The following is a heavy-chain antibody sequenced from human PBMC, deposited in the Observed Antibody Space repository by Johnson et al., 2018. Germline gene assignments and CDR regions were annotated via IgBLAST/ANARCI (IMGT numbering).Heavy chain of an antibody. D-gene: IGHD2-2*01. CDR1: GFTFNTCA. Sequence: VQLVESGGGLVQPGGSLRLSCATSGFTFNTCAMNWVRQAPGKGLEWVSGISASGDTTWYSDSVKGRFAIPRDNSKNTLSLQGNSLTADDTAIYYCATYVVVVPVSNGLDVWGQGTTVTVSS. CDR3: ATYVVVVPVSNGLDV. CDR2: ISASGDTT. V-gene: IGHV3-23*04. J-gene: IGHJ6*02.